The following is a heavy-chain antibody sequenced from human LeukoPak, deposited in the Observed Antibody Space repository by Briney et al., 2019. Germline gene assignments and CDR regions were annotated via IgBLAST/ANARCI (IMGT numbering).Heavy chain of an antibody. CDR1: GFTFSSYS. Sequence: GGSLRLSCAASGFTFSSYSMNWVRQAPGKGLEWVSSITGSSSYIYYAESVKGRFTISRDNAKNSLYLQMNSLRAEDTAVYYCASGTGDLNYWGQGTLVTVSS. CDR3: ASGTGDLNY. V-gene: IGHV3-21*01. CDR2: ITGSSSYI. D-gene: IGHD7-27*01. J-gene: IGHJ4*02.